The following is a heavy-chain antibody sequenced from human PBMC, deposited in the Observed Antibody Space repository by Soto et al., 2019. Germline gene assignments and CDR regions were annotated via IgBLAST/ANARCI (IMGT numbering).Heavy chain of an antibody. CDR2: IWYDGSNK. CDR3: ARDRQRIQLWTPFDY. D-gene: IGHD5-18*01. V-gene: IGHV3-33*01. J-gene: IGHJ4*02. CDR1: GFTFSSYG. Sequence: PGGSLRLSCAASGFTFSSYGMHWVRQAPGKGLEWVAVIWYDGSNKYYADSVKGRFTISRDNSKNTLYLQMNSLRAEDTAVYYCARDRQRIQLWTPFDYWGQGTLVTVSS.